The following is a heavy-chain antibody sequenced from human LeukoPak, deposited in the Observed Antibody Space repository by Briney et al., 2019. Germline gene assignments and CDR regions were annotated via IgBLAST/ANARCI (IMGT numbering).Heavy chain of an antibody. J-gene: IGHJ3*02. CDR3: AREKRWFGDPDAFDI. D-gene: IGHD3-10*01. Sequence: PGGSLRLSCAAPGFTFSDYYMSWIRQAPGKGLQWVSYISSSGSTIYYADSGKGRFTISRDNAKNSLYLQMNSLRAEDTAVYYCAREKRWFGDPDAFDIWGQGTMVTVSS. CDR2: ISSSGSTI. CDR1: GFTFSDYY. V-gene: IGHV3-11*01.